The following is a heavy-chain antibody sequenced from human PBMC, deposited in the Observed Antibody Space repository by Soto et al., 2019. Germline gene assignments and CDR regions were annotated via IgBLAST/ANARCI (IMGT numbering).Heavy chain of an antibody. CDR3: ARDYGDIGYDS. CDR1: GFTLSRNG. CDR2: LWNDGYTK. J-gene: IGHJ4*02. V-gene: IGHV3-33*01. Sequence: QVQLVQSGGGVVQPGGSLRLSCAASGFTLSRNGMHWVRQAPGKGLEWVAILWNDGYTKYYADSVQGRFAISRDSSKNTLYLQMNSLRVDETAVYYCARDYGDIGYDSWGQGTLVTVSS. D-gene: IGHD4-17*01.